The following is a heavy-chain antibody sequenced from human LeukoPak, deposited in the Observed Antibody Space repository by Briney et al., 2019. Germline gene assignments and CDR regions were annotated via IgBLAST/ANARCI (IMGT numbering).Heavy chain of an antibody. Sequence: GGSLRLSCAASGFTFANYAMGWVRQAPGKGLEWVANIKQDGSEKYYVDSVQGRFTISRDNAKNSLYLQMDSLRAEDTAVYYCARDVGYDSSGSYPYYFDYWGLGTLVTVSS. CDR1: GFTFANYA. V-gene: IGHV3-7*05. J-gene: IGHJ4*02. D-gene: IGHD3-22*01. CDR2: IKQDGSEK. CDR3: ARDVGYDSSGSYPYYFDY.